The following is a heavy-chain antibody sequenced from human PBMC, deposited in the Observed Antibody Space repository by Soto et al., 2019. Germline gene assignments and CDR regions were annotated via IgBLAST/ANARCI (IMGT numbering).Heavy chain of an antibody. Sequence: VQLLESGGGLVQPGGSLRLSCAASGFTFSSYAMSWVRQAPGKGLEWVAVISYDGSNKYYADSVKGRFTISRDNSKNTLYLQMNSLRAEDTAVYYCARAHRPDYYDSSGYYFDYWGQGTLVTVSS. CDR3: ARAHRPDYYDSSGYYFDY. J-gene: IGHJ4*02. CDR1: GFTFSSYA. D-gene: IGHD3-22*01. CDR2: ISYDGSNK. V-gene: IGHV3-30-3*01.